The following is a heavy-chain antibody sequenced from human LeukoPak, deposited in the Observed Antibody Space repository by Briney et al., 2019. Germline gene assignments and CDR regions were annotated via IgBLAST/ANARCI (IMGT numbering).Heavy chain of an antibody. V-gene: IGHV3-23*01. CDR3: AKDRPNHYDSSGHYYRRNGDY. D-gene: IGHD3-22*01. CDR2: ITSSGGST. J-gene: IGHJ4*02. Sequence: PGGSLRLSCAASGFTCSSYAMSWVRQAPGKGLEWVSSITSSGGSTYYAGSVKGQFTISRDNSKNTVYLQMNSLRAEDTAVYYCAKDRPNHYDSSGHYYRRNGDYWGQGTLVTVSS. CDR1: GFTCSSYA.